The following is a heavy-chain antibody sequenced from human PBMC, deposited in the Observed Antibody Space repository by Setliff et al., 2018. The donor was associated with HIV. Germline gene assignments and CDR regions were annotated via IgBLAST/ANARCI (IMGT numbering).Heavy chain of an antibody. Sequence: SETLSLTCAVSDHSISSSNWWSWVRQPPGKGLEWIGEIYHSGSTNYNPSLKSRVTISVDTSKNQFSLKLSSVTAADTAVYFCARAPAVRRTETGTGWFDSWGQGILVTVSS. V-gene: IGHV4-4*02. J-gene: IGHJ5*01. CDR1: DHSISSSNW. D-gene: IGHD1-1*01. CDR2: IYHSGST. CDR3: ARAPAVRRTETGTGWFDS.